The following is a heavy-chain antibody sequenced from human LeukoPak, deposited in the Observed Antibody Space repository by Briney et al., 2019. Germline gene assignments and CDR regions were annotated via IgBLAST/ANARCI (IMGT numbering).Heavy chain of an antibody. Sequence: GASVKVSCKASGYTFTSYAMNWVRQAPGQGLEWMGWINTNTGNPTYAQGFTGRFVLSLDTSVSTAYLQISSLKAEDTAVYYCARMVPAAAIRFFDYWGQGTLVTVSS. V-gene: IGHV7-4-1*02. J-gene: IGHJ4*02. D-gene: IGHD2-2*01. CDR2: INTNTGNP. CDR1: GYTFTSYA. CDR3: ARMVPAAAIRFFDY.